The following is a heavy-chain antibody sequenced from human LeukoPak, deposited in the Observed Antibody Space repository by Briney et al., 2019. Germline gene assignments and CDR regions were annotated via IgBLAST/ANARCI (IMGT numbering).Heavy chain of an antibody. CDR2: IIPILGIA. D-gene: IGHD3-10*01. CDR3: ARKYVGYYGADY. V-gene: IGHV1-69*04. Sequence: GASVKVSCKASGGTFSSYAISWVRQAPGQGLEWMGRIIPILGIANYAQKFQGRVTITADKSTSTAYMELSSLRSDDTAVYYCARKYVGYYGADYWGQGTLVTVSS. CDR1: GGTFSSYA. J-gene: IGHJ4*02.